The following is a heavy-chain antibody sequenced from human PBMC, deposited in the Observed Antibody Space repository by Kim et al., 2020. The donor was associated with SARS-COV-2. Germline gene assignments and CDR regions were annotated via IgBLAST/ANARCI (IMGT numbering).Heavy chain of an antibody. J-gene: IGHJ6*02. CDR1: GFTVSSNY. CDR2: IYSGGST. V-gene: IGHV3-53*01. CDR3: ATERQDLSYYYYGMDV. Sequence: GGSLRLSCAASGFTVSSNYMSWVRQAPGKGLEWVSVIYSGGSTYYADSVKGRFTISRDNSKNTLYLQMNSLRAEDTAVYYCATERQDLSYYYYGMDVWGQGTTVTVSS. D-gene: IGHD2-15*01.